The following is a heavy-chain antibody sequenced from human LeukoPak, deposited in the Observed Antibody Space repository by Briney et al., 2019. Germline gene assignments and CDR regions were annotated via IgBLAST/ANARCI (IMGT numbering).Heavy chain of an antibody. CDR3: ARNGASGDYFDY. CDR2: ITSSSSPI. V-gene: IGHV3-21*05. J-gene: IGHJ4*02. Sequence: GGSLRLSCAASGFTFSSYSMNWVRQAPGKGLEWLSYITSSSSPIYYADSVKGRFTISRDNAKNSLYLQMNSLRAEDTAVYYCARNGASGDYFDYWGQGTLVTVSS. D-gene: IGHD1-26*01. CDR1: GFTFSSYS.